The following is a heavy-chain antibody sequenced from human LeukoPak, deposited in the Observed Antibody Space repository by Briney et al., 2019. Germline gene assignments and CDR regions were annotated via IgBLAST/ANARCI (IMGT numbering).Heavy chain of an antibody. V-gene: IGHV3-11*04. J-gene: IGHJ4*01. CDR3: ATYGSGSGTFFDS. CDR2: ISHSGSTI. Sequence: GGSLRLSCAASGYMFSDYYMSWIRQAPEKGLEWLSYISHSGSTIYYADSAKGRFTISRDNAKNSLYLQMNSLRAEDTALYYCATYGSGSGTFFDSWGQGTLVTVSS. CDR1: GYMFSDYY. D-gene: IGHD3-10*01.